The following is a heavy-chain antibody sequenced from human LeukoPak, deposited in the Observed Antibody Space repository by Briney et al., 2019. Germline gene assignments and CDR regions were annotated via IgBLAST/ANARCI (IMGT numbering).Heavy chain of an antibody. CDR2: IYPSGNT. J-gene: IGHJ4*02. CDR1: SGSINSDN. CDR3: ARMQQLGLDH. V-gene: IGHV4-4*07. Sequence: SETLSLTCTVSSGSINSDNWNWIRQPAGKGLEWIGRIYPSGNTNYNPSLKSRVTLSIDKSKNQFSLKLSSATAADTAVYYCARMQQLGLDHWGQGTLVTVSS. D-gene: IGHD6-13*01.